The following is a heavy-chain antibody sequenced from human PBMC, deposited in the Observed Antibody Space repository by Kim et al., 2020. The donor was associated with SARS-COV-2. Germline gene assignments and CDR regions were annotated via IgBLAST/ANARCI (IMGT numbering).Heavy chain of an antibody. D-gene: IGHD1-26*01. CDR2: IIPIFGTA. Sequence: SVKVSCKASGGTFSSYAISWVRQAPGQGLEWMGGIIPIFGTANYAQKFQGRVTITADESTSTAYMELSSLRSEDTAVYYCARGPYSGSYYGYTDWYFDLWGRGTLVTVSS. CDR3: ARGPYSGSYYGYTDWYFDL. V-gene: IGHV1-69*13. J-gene: IGHJ2*01. CDR1: GGTFSSYA.